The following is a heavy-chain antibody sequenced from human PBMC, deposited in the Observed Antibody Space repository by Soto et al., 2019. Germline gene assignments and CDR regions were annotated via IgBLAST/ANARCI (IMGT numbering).Heavy chain of an antibody. D-gene: IGHD6-19*01. CDR3: ARVSGTSGWYPFDY. V-gene: IGHV3-23*01. CDR2: IRGSGGST. Sequence: PGGSLRLSCAASGFTFSSYAMSWVRQAPGKGLKWVSSIRGSGGSTYYADSVKGRFTVSRDNFKNLLYIQMNSLRAEDTGIYYCARVSGTSGWYPFDYWGQGTLVTVSS. CDR1: GFTFSSYA. J-gene: IGHJ4*02.